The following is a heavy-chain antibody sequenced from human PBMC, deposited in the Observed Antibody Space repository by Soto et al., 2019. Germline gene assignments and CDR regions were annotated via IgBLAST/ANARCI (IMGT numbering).Heavy chain of an antibody. CDR1: GFTFSTFD. CDR3: ARGRSFSYDSTPPPMFDP. Sequence: SLRLSCAGSGFTFSTFDIHWVRQAPGKGLEWVSGIGTLSDTFYAASVQGRFTISRQNAKNSVYLQMNSLRAGDTAFYYCARGRSFSYDSTPPPMFDPWGPGTLVTVSS. D-gene: IGHD3-10*01. CDR2: IGTLSDT. J-gene: IGHJ5*02. V-gene: IGHV3-13*01.